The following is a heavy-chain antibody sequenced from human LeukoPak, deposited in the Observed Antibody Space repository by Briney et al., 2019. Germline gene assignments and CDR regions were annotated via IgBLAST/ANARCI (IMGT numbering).Heavy chain of an antibody. CDR3: AGGLVTDMFAGWHRNWFDP. CDR2: IFPADSDT. J-gene: IGHJ5*02. Sequence: GESLKISCKGSGYTFSNHWIGWVRQMPGKGLEWMGIIFPADSDTRYSPSFQGQVTISADKSISTAYLQWSSLRASDTAMYYCAGGLVTDMFAGWHRNWFDPWGQGTLVIVSS. D-gene: IGHD2-21*02. CDR1: GYTFSNHW. V-gene: IGHV5-51*01.